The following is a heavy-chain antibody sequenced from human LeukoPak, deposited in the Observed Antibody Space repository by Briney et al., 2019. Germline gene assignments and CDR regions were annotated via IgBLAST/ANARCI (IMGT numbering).Heavy chain of an antibody. CDR1: GGSISSSSYY. J-gene: IGHJ6*03. CDR3: ARAETYYGARDYYYYMDV. D-gene: IGHD4-17*01. V-gene: IGHV4-39*07. Sequence: PSETLSLTCTVSGGSISSSSYYWGWIRQPPGKGLEWIGSIYYSGSTYYNPSLKSRVTISVDTSKNQFSLKLSSVTAADTAVYYCARAETYYGARDYYYYMDVWGKGTTVTVSS. CDR2: IYYSGST.